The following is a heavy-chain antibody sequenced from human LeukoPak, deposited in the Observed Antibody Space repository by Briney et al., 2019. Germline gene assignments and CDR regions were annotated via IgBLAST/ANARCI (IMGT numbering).Heavy chain of an antibody. CDR1: GGSISSYY. Sequence: SETLSLTCTVSGGSISSYYWGWIRQPPGKGLEWIGYIYYSGSTNYNPSLKSLVTISVDTSKSQFSLKLSSVTAADTAVYYCARAGRSGYADYWGQGTLVTVSS. CDR2: IYYSGST. V-gene: IGHV4-59*01. J-gene: IGHJ4*02. D-gene: IGHD3-22*01. CDR3: ARAGRSGYADY.